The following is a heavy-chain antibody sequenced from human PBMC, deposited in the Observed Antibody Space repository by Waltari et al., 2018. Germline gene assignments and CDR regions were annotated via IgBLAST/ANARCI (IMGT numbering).Heavy chain of an antibody. D-gene: IGHD2-2*01. V-gene: IGHV1-69*01. CDR3: ASGAGYCSSSNCPHDAFNV. CDR2: VIPMFGTV. CDR1: GGTFSIHA. Sequence: QVQLMQSGAEVKKPGSSVKVSCKASGGTFSIHALSWVRRAPGPGLEWLGGVIPMFGTVNYAQRFQGRVTITAAESTSTIYMELHTLRSEDTAVYYCASGAGYCSSSNCPHDAFNVWGQGTMVTVSS. J-gene: IGHJ3*01.